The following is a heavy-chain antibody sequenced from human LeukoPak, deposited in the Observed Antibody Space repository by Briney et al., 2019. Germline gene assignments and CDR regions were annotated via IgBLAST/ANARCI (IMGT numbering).Heavy chain of an antibody. Sequence: RPSETLSLTCAVSGGSISSGGSSWSWIRQPPGKGLEWIGYIYHSGSTYYNPSLKSRVTISVDTSKNQFSLKLSSVTAADTAVYYCARAPIDWGQGTLVTVSS. CDR3: ARAPID. V-gene: IGHV4-30-2*05. CDR2: IYHSGST. CDR1: GGSISSGGSS. J-gene: IGHJ4*02.